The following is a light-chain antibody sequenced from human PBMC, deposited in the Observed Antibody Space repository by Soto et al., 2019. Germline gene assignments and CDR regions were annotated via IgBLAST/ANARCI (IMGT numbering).Light chain of an antibody. CDR2: AAS. Sequence: AIRMTQSPSSLSAYTGDRVTITCRASQGISSYLAWYQQKPGKAPELLIYAASTLQSGVPSRFSGSGSGTDFTLTISCLQSEDFATYYCQQYYSFPITFGQGTRLEIK. CDR3: QQYYSFPIT. J-gene: IGKJ5*01. V-gene: IGKV1-8*01. CDR1: QGISSY.